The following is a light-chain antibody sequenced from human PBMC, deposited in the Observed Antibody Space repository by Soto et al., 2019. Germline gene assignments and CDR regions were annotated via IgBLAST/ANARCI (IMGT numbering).Light chain of an antibody. CDR2: DAS. CDR3: QQYHIYSGT. Sequence: EIVLTQSPATLSLSPGERATLSCRASQSVSSYLAWYQQKPGQAPRLLIYDASNRATGIPARFSGSGSGTDFTLTISSLEPEDFATYYCQQYHIYSGTFGQGTKVEIK. V-gene: IGKV3-11*01. J-gene: IGKJ1*01. CDR1: QSVSSY.